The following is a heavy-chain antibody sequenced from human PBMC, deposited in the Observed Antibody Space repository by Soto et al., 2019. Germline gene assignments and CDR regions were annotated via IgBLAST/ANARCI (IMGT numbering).Heavy chain of an antibody. D-gene: IGHD1-26*01. CDR3: ARGVRENLPYYGMDV. V-gene: IGHV3-33*01. CDR1: GFTFSSYG. J-gene: IGHJ6*02. Sequence: GGSLRLSCAASGFTFSSYGMHWVRQAPGKGLEWVAVIWYDGSNKYYADSVKGRFTISRDNSKNTLYLQMNSLRAEDTAVYYCARGVRENLPYYGMDVWGQGTTVTVSS. CDR2: IWYDGSNK.